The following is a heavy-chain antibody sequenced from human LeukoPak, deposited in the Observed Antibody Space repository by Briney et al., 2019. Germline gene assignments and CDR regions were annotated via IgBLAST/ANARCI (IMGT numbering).Heavy chain of an antibody. D-gene: IGHD2-2*01. J-gene: IGHJ6*03. CDR2: INAGNGNT. CDR1: GYTFTSYA. CDR3: ARMKIVVVPAASYYYYYYMDV. V-gene: IGHV1-3*03. Sequence: ASVKVSCKASGYTFTSYAMHRVRQAPGQRLEWMGWINAGNGNTKYSQEFQGRVTITRDTSASTAYMELSSLRSEDMAVYYCARMKIVVVPAASYYYYYYMDVWGKGTTVTVSS.